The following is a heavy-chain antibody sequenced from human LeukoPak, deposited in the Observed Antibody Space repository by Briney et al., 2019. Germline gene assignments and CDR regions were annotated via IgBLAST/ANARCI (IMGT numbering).Heavy chain of an antibody. CDR3: ARVFVSGYDVLTGYFRAFDY. D-gene: IGHD3-9*01. J-gene: IGHJ4*02. CDR2: ISTTGNTK. V-gene: IGHV3-48*03. CDR1: GFTFSSSE. Sequence: GGSLRLSCAASGFTFSSSEMYWVRQAPGKGLEWVSYISTTGNTKYYADSVQGRFTVSRDNGQSLLFLQTNSLRAGDTAIYYCARVFVSGYDVLTGYFRAFDYWGQGALVTVSS.